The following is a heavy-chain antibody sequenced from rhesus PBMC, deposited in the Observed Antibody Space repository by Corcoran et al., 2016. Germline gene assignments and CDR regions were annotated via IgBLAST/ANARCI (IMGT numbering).Heavy chain of an antibody. D-gene: IGHD3-3*01. J-gene: IGHJ3*01. CDR1: GGSISSNY. V-gene: IGHV4-173*01. CDR2: IAGSSGST. Sequence: QVQLQESGPGVVKPSETLSLTCAVSGGSISSNYWSWSRQPPGKGLEWIGRIAGSSGSTDYNPSLKSRVTISTDTSKNQFSLKLSSVTAADTAVYYCARDAPGYYSAFDFWGQGLRVTVSS. CDR3: ARDAPGYYSAFDF.